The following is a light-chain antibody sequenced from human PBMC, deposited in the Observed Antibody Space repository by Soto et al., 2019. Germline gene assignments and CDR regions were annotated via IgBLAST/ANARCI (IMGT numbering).Light chain of an antibody. J-gene: IGKJ1*01. V-gene: IGKV1-39*01. Sequence: DIQMTQSPSSVSASVGDRVTITCRTSQSFSNYLAWYQHRPGKAPKLLIYSATVLQSGVPSRFSGSGSGTDFALTISRLQPEDTATYYCQQTYTMPWTFGQGTRVEIK. CDR1: QSFSNY. CDR3: QQTYTMPWT. CDR2: SAT.